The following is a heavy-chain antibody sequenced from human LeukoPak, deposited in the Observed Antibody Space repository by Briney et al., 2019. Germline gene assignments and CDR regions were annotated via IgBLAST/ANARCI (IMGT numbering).Heavy chain of an antibody. Sequence: GGSLGLSCTASGFTFGDYAMSWVRQAPGKGLEWVGFIRSKAYGGTTEYAASVRGRFTISRDDSKSIAYLQMNSLKTEDTAVYYCTQTKIRFLEWFIFDYWGQGTLVTVSS. J-gene: IGHJ4*02. CDR2: IRSKAYGGTT. V-gene: IGHV3-49*04. D-gene: IGHD3-3*01. CDR1: GFTFGDYA. CDR3: TQTKIRFLEWFIFDY.